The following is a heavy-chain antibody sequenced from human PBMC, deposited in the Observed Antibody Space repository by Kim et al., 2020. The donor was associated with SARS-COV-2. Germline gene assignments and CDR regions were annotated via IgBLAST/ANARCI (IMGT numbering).Heavy chain of an antibody. D-gene: IGHD3-16*01. J-gene: IGHJ6*02. Sequence: GGSLRLSCAASGFTFTTHWMTWVRQAPGKGLECVAIINHDGRETSYVDSVKGRFTVSRDNATNSLSLQMNNVTPEDTAVYYCAGDWGWAIAFWGQGTGVTV. CDR2: INHDGRET. V-gene: IGHV3-7*01. CDR1: GFTFTTHW. CDR3: AGDWGWAIAF.